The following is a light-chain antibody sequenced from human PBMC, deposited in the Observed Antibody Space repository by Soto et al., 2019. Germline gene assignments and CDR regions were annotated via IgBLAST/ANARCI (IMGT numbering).Light chain of an antibody. CDR3: QQHNQRPIT. V-gene: IGKV3-20*01. CDR1: QSVSSNY. CDR2: GAS. Sequence: EIVWTQSPGTVSLSPGERATLSCRASQSVSSNYLAWYQQKPGQAPRLLIYGASTMATGIPDRFSGSGSGTDFTLTISRLEPEDSAVYYCQQHNQRPITFGQGTRLEIK. J-gene: IGKJ5*01.